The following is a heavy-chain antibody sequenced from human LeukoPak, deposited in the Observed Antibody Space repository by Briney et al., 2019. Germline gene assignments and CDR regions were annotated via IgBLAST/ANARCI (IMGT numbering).Heavy chain of an antibody. CDR1: GGSFSGYY. D-gene: IGHD4-23*01. Sequence: SETLSLTCAVYGGSFSGYYWSWIRQPPGKGLEWIGEINHSGSTNYNPSLKSRVTISVDTSKNQFSLKLSSVTAADTAVYYCARDGGNSPFFDYWGQGTLVTVSS. J-gene: IGHJ4*02. V-gene: IGHV4-34*01. CDR3: ARDGGNSPFFDY. CDR2: INHSGST.